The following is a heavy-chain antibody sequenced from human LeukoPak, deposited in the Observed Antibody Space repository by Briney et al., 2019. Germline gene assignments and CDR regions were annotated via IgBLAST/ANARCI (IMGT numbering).Heavy chain of an antibody. D-gene: IGHD6-13*01. J-gene: IGHJ4*02. CDR2: IYYSGST. CDR3: ARHGSSSIAAAGTFDY. Sequence: SETLSLTCTVSGGSISSSSYYWGWIRQPPGKGLEWIGSIYYSGSTNYNPSLKSRVTISVDTSKNQFSLKLSSVTAADTAVYYCARHGSSSIAAAGTFDYWGQGTLVTVSS. V-gene: IGHV4-39*01. CDR1: GGSISSSSYY.